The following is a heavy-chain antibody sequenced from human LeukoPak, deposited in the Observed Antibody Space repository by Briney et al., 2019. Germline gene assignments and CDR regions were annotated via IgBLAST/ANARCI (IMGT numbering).Heavy chain of an antibody. V-gene: IGHV3-23*01. Sequence: GGSLRLSCAASGFTFSNYAMSWVRQAPGKGLEWVSAISGSGGSTYYADSVKGRFTISRDNSKNTLYLQMNSLRAEDTAVYYCAKVPLPFDYCSGDSCWFDPWGQGTLVTVSS. CDR3: AKVPLPFDYCSGDSCWFDP. CDR1: GFTFSNYA. J-gene: IGHJ5*02. D-gene: IGHD2-15*01. CDR2: ISGSGGST.